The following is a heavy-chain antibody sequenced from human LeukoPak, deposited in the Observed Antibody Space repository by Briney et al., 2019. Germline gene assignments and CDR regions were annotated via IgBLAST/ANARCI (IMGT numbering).Heavy chain of an antibody. CDR3: ARHLPYYDSSGYYYFDY. Sequence: ASVKVSCKASGYTFTSYGISWVRRAPGQGLEWMGWISAYNGNTNYAQKLQGRVTMTTDTSTSTAYMELRSLRSDDTAVYYCARHLPYYDSSGYYYFDYWGQGTLVTVSS. CDR2: ISAYNGNT. J-gene: IGHJ4*02. V-gene: IGHV1-18*01. CDR1: GYTFTSYG. D-gene: IGHD3-22*01.